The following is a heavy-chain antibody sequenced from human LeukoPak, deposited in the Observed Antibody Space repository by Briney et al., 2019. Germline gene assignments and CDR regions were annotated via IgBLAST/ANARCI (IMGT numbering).Heavy chain of an antibody. CDR2: IYYSGST. J-gene: IGHJ4*02. CDR1: GGSISSYY. D-gene: IGHD6-13*01. Sequence: SETLSLTCTVSGGSISSYYWSWIRQPPGKGLEWIGYIYYSGSTNYNPSLKSRVTISVDTSKNQFSLKLSSVTAADTAVYYRARDVIAAPGTSDYWGQGALVTVSS. V-gene: IGHV4-59*12. CDR3: ARDVIAAPGTSDY.